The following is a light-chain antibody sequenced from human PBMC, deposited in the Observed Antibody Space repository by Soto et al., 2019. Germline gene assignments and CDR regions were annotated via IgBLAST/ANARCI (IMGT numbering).Light chain of an antibody. CDR1: SANIGSNT. Sequence: QSVLTQPPSASGTPGQRGTISCSGSSANIGSNTVNWYQQLPGTAPKLLIYNNNQRPSGVPDRFSGSKAGTSASLAISGPQSEHEDDYYCAAWDDSLNGLVFGTGTKVTVL. CDR2: NNN. CDR3: AAWDDSLNGLV. J-gene: IGLJ1*01. V-gene: IGLV1-44*01.